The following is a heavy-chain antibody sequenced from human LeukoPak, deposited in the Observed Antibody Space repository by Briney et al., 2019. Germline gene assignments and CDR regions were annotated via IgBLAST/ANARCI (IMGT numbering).Heavy chain of an antibody. J-gene: IGHJ6*02. CDR2: INPSGGST. Sequence: ASVKVSCKASGYTFTSYYMHWVRQAPGQGLEWMGIINPSGGSTSYAQKFQGRVTMTRDTSTSTVYMELSSLRSEDTAVYYCARDQGGIVVVPAARYYYYGMDVWGQGTTVTVSS. V-gene: IGHV1-46*01. CDR3: ARDQGGIVVVPAARYYYYGMDV. D-gene: IGHD2-2*01. CDR1: GYTFTSYY.